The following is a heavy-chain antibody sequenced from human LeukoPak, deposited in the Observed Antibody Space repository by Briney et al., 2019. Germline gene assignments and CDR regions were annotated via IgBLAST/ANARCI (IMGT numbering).Heavy chain of an antibody. CDR1: GFTFSTYA. Sequence: GGSLRLSCAASGFTFSTYAMNWVRQAPGEGLKRVSCITGDSAYIYYADSVKGRFTISRDNAKNSLYLQMNSPRAEDTAVYYCARYGVSSSTSYIDFWGQGTLVTVSS. CDR2: ITGDSAYI. J-gene: IGHJ4*02. V-gene: IGHV3-21*01. CDR3: ARYGVSSSTSYIDF. D-gene: IGHD2-2*01.